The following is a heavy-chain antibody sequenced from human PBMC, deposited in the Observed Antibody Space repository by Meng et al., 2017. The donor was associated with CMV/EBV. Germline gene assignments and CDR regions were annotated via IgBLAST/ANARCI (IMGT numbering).Heavy chain of an antibody. CDR1: GFTFSSYW. Sequence: GGPLRLSCAASGFTFSSYWMHWVRQAPGKGLVWVSRINSDGSSTSYADSVKGRFTISRDNAKNTLYLQMNSLRAEDTAVYYCARDLAYYDILTGPDYWGQGTLVTVSS. D-gene: IGHD3-9*01. J-gene: IGHJ4*02. V-gene: IGHV3-74*01. CDR3: ARDLAYYDILTGPDY. CDR2: INSDGSST.